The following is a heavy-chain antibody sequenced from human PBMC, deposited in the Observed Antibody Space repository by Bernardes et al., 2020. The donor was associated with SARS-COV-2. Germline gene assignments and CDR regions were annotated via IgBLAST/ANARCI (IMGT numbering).Heavy chain of an antibody. D-gene: IGHD5-18*01. CDR2: FDPEDGET. CDR1: GYTLTELS. CDR3: AITAMRGYYYYGMDV. V-gene: IGHV1-24*01. Sequence: ASVKVSCKVSGYTLTELSMHWVRQAPGKGLEWMGGFDPEDGETIYAQKFQGRVTMTEDTSTDTAYMELSSLRSEVTAVYYCAITAMRGYYYYGMDVWGQGTTVTVSS. J-gene: IGHJ6*02.